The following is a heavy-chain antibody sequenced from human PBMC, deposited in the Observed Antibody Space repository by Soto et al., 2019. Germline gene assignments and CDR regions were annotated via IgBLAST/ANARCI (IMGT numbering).Heavy chain of an antibody. Sequence: EVQLVESGGGLVQPGGSLKLSCAASGFTFSGSAMHWVRQAPGKGLEWVGRIRSKANSYAKAYAASVKGRFTISRDDSKNTAYLQMNSLRAEDTAVYYCARDRKDFDWLLIYWGQGTLVTVSS. J-gene: IGHJ4*02. D-gene: IGHD3-9*01. CDR2: IRSKANSYAK. V-gene: IGHV3-73*02. CDR3: ARDRKDFDWLLIY. CDR1: GFTFSGSA.